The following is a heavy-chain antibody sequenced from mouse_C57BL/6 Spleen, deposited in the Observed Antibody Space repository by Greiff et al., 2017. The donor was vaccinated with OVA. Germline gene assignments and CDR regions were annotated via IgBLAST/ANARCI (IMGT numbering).Heavy chain of an antibody. CDR2: IYPGNSDT. J-gene: IGHJ4*01. V-gene: IGHV1-5*01. Sequence: EVQLHQSGTVLARPGASVKMSCKTSGYTFTSYWMHWVKQRPGQGLEWIGAIYPGNSDTSYNQKFKGKAKLTAVTSANTAYMQLSSLTNEDSSVYYCIAPLAVVDYAMDYWGKGTSVTVSS. D-gene: IGHD1-1*01. CDR3: IAPLAVVDYAMDY. CDR1: GYTFTSYW.